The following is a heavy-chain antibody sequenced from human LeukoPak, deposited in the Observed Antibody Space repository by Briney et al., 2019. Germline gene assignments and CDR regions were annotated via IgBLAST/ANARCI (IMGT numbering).Heavy chain of an antibody. V-gene: IGHV4-39*01. CDR3: AIHLYRYEDGDHHNY. CDR1: GASVSSSAYY. Sequence: PSETLSLTCFFSGASVSSSAYYWGGIRQPPGKGLEWIRSVYYSGSTFHNPSLKSRVTISVDTSKNQFSLNLTSVTAADTAVYYCAIHLYRYEDGDHHNYWGQGTLVTVSS. CDR2: VYYSGST. J-gene: IGHJ4*02. D-gene: IGHD5-18*01.